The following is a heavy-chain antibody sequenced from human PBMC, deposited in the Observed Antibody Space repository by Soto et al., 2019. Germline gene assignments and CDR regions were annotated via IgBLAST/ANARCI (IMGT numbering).Heavy chain of an antibody. Sequence: WASVKVSCKASGGTFSSYAISWVRQAPGQGLEWMGGIIPIFGTANYAQKFQGRVTITADESTSTAYMELSSLRSEDTAVYYCARAVVTPPRNYYYYYYGMDVWGQGTTVTVSS. V-gene: IGHV1-69*13. J-gene: IGHJ6*02. CDR2: IIPIFGTA. D-gene: IGHD2-15*01. CDR1: GGTFSSYA. CDR3: ARAVVTPPRNYYYYYYGMDV.